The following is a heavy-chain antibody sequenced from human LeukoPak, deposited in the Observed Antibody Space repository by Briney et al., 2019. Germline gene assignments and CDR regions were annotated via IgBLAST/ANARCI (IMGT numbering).Heavy chain of an antibody. V-gene: IGHV3-20*04. CDR1: GFTFYDYG. J-gene: IGHJ6*02. D-gene: IGHD3-22*01. CDR3: ARDYHYYDSSGYDYGMDV. Sequence: GGSLRLSCAASGFTFYDYGMSWVRQAPGKGLEWVSGINWNGGSTGYADSVKGRFTISRDNAKNSLYLQMNSLRAEDTALYYCARDYHYYDSSGYDYGMDVWGQGTTVTVSS. CDR2: INWNGGST.